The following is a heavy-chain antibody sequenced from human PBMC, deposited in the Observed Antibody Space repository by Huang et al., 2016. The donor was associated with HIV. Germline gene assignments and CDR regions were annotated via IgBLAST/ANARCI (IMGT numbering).Heavy chain of an antibody. J-gene: IGHJ4*02. CDR2: ISYDGKTK. Sequence: QVQLVESGGGVVQPGRSLRISCVASGFTFSSYGMHWVRQAPGKGLEWVAVISYDGKTKYDADSVKGRFSISRDNSKTTVYLQLNSLRVEDTAVYYCAKGGSAAAVLDFWGQGTLVTVSS. D-gene: IGHD6-13*01. V-gene: IGHV3-30*18. CDR1: GFTFSSYG. CDR3: AKGGSAAAVLDF.